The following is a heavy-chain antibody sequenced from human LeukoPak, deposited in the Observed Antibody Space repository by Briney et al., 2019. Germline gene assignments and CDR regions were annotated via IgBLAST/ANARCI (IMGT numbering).Heavy chain of an antibody. CDR1: GFTVSSNY. Sequence: PGGSLRLSCAASGFTVSSNYMNWVRQAPGKGLEWVSIIYSGGSTYYADSVKGRFTISRDNSKNILYLQMNSLRAEDTAVYYCAKTGPAETRFDYWGQGTLVTVSS. D-gene: IGHD1-14*01. CDR3: AKTGPAETRFDY. J-gene: IGHJ4*02. V-gene: IGHV3-53*01. CDR2: IYSGGST.